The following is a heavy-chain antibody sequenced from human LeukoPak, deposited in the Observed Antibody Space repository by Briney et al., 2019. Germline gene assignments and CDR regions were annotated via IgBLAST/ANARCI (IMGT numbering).Heavy chain of an antibody. D-gene: IGHD3-22*01. J-gene: IGHJ4*02. Sequence: PSVTLSLTCTVSSGSMTYYYWAWLRQPPGKTLEWIIYTYYSGTTDYNPSLKGRVSISVDRSRSSNQFSLTLSSVTAADTAGYYSARVSSVITTSFDYWGQGILVTVSS. V-gene: IGHV4-59*01. CDR2: TYYSGTT. CDR1: SGSMTYYY. CDR3: ARVSSVITTSFDY.